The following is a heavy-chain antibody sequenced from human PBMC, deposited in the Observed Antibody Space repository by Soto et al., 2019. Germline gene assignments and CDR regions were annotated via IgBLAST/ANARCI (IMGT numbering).Heavy chain of an antibody. J-gene: IGHJ4*02. CDR3: ARASGGGVGTTSY. CDR2: ISAYNGTT. CDR1: GYTFSNYG. Sequence: QVQLVRSGAEVKKPGASAKVSCKASGYTFSNYGISWMRQVPGQGLEWMGWISAYNGTTNYAQKFQGRVTMTTDASTNTAHMELRSLRSDDTAVYYCARASGGGVGTTSYWGQGTLVTVSS. D-gene: IGHD1-26*01. V-gene: IGHV1-18*01.